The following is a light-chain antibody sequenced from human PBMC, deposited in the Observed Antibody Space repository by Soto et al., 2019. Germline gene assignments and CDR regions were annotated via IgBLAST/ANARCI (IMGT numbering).Light chain of an antibody. Sequence: DIQMTQSPSSLSASVGDRVTITCRASQSISSYFNWYQQKPEKAPKLLISAASSLQSGVPSRFSGSGSGTDFTLTISSLQPEDFATYYCQQSYSTPYTFGQGTKLEIK. CDR2: AAS. CDR1: QSISSY. J-gene: IGKJ2*01. V-gene: IGKV1-39*01. CDR3: QQSYSTPYT.